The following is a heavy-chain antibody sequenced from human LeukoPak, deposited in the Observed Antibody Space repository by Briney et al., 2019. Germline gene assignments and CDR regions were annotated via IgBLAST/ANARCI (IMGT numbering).Heavy chain of an antibody. V-gene: IGHV1-2*02. CDR3: ARDKSWDY. CDR1: GYTFTGYF. CDR2: INPNSGGT. Sequence: ASVKVYYQASGYTFTGYFMQWVRQTTGQGLEWMGWINPNSGGTNYAQNFQGRVTMTRDTSISTAYMELSRLRSDDTAVYYCARDKSWDYWGQGTLVTVSS. J-gene: IGHJ4*02.